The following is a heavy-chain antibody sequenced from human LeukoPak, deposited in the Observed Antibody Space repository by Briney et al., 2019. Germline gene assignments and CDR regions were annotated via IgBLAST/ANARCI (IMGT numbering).Heavy chain of an antibody. CDR3: AKNGGLRHFDWYLGY. CDR2: ISYDGSNK. D-gene: IGHD3-9*01. Sequence: GRSLRLSCAASGFTFSSYGMHWVRQAPGKGLEWVAVISYDGSNKYYADSVKGRFTISRDNSKNTLYLQMNSLRAEDTAVYYCAKNGGLRHFDWYLGYWGQGTLVTVSS. CDR1: GFTFSSYG. J-gene: IGHJ4*02. V-gene: IGHV3-30*18.